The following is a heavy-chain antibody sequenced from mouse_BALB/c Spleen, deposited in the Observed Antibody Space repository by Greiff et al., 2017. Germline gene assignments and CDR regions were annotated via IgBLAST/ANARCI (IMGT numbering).Heavy chain of an antibody. CDR2: ISDGGSYT. Sequence: EVMLVESGGGLVKPGGSLKLSCAASGFTFSDYYMYWVRQTPEKRLEWVATISDGGSYTYYPDSVKGRFTISRDNAKNNLYLQMSSLKSEDTAMYYCARDRGAGNAMDCWGQGTSVTVSS. CDR3: ARDRGAGNAMDC. V-gene: IGHV5-4*02. CDR1: GFTFSDYY. J-gene: IGHJ4*01. D-gene: IGHD3-3*01.